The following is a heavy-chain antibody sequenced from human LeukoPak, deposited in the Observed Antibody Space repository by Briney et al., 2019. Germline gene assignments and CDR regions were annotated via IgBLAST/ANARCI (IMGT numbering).Heavy chain of an antibody. V-gene: IGHV4-38-2*02. CDR2: IDHSGTT. Sequence: NPSETLSLTCTVAGYPISSGYYWGWIRQSPGKGLEWIGSIDHSGTTFYSPSLKSRVTISVDKSKNRFSLRLSSVTAADTAVYYCARVTGYMVEDYFDYWGQGTLVTVSS. CDR1: GYPISSGYY. D-gene: IGHD6-13*01. J-gene: IGHJ4*02. CDR3: ARVTGYMVEDYFDY.